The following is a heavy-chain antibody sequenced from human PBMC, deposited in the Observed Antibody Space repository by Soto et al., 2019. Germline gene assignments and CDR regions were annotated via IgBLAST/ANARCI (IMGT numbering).Heavy chain of an antibody. CDR3: ARDRPITIFGVVINAHWFDP. CDR1: GGTISSYY. V-gene: IGHV4-59*01. CDR2: IYYSGST. J-gene: IGHJ5*02. D-gene: IGHD3-3*01. Sequence: SETLSLTCTVSGGTISSYYWSWIRQPPGKGLEWIGYIYYSGSTNYNPSLKSRVTISVDTSKNQFSLKLSSVTAADTAVYYCARDRPITIFGVVINAHWFDPWGQGTLVTVSS.